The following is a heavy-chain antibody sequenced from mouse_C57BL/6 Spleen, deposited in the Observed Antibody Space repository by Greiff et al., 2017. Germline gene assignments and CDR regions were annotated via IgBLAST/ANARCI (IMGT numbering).Heavy chain of an antibody. Sequence: EVMLVESGGGLVQSGRSLRLSCATSGFTFSDFYMEWVRQAPGKGLEWIAASRNKANDYTTEYSASVKGRFIVYRDTSQSILYLQMNALRAEDTAIYYCARDGNYDAMDYWGQGTSVTVSS. J-gene: IGHJ4*01. V-gene: IGHV7-1*01. CDR1: GFTFSDFY. CDR2: SRNKANDYTT. CDR3: ARDGNYDAMDY.